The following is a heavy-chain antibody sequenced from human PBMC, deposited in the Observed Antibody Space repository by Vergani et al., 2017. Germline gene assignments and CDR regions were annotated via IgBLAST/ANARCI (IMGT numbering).Heavy chain of an antibody. CDR3: ARDPRITGTTAGGMDY. V-gene: IGHV3-33*01. D-gene: IGHD1-7*01. Sequence: QVQLVESEGGVVQPGRSLTLSCVASGFTFSSHGMHWVRQAPGKGLEWVAVIWYDGSNKYYGDSVKGRFTISRDNSKNTLYLQMNSLRAEDTAVYYCARDPRITGTTAGGMDYWGQGTLVTVSS. CDR2: IWYDGSNK. J-gene: IGHJ4*02. CDR1: GFTFSSHG.